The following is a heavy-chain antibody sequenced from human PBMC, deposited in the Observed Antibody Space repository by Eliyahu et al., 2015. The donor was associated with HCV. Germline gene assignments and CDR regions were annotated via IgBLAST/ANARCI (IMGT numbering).Heavy chain of an antibody. CDR1: GGTFSSYS. J-gene: IGHJ3*02. CDR2: IIPLFNTP. D-gene: IGHD1-26*01. V-gene: IGHV1-69*06. Sequence: EVKKPGSSVKVSCKASGGTFSSYSFNWVRQAPGQGLEWMGGIIPLFNTPKYAQKFQDRVTITRGQINNPSHQGPDSPRFEGPAVYFCAREEGGGGRADAFDIWGQGTMVTVSS. CDR3: AREEGGGGRADAFDI.